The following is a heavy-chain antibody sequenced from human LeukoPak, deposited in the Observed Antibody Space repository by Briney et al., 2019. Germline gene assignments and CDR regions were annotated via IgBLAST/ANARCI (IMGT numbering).Heavy chain of an antibody. D-gene: IGHD5-12*01. CDR1: GGSISSSSYY. CDR3: ARYSGYDYVKYFDY. CDR2: IYYSGST. J-gene: IGHJ4*02. Sequence: PSETLSLTCTVSGGSISSSSYYWGWIRQPPGKGLEWIGSIYYSGSTYYNPSLKSRVTISVDTSKNQFSLKLSSVTAADTAVYYCARYSGYDYVKYFDYWGQGTLVTVSS. V-gene: IGHV4-39*01.